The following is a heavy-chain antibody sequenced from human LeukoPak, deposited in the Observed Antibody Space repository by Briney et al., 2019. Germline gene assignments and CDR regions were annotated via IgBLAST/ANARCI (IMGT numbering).Heavy chain of an antibody. CDR2: IGTAGDT. D-gene: IGHD1-14*01. V-gene: IGHV3-13*01. CDR1: GFTFSNYD. Sequence: GSLRLSCAASGFTFSNYDMHWVRHSIGKGLEWVSRIGTAGDTNYPDSVKGRFTIFRENAKKSLYLQMNSLRTGDTAMYYCTRGQPGGFDIWGQGTMVTVSS. CDR3: TRGQPGGFDI. J-gene: IGHJ3*02.